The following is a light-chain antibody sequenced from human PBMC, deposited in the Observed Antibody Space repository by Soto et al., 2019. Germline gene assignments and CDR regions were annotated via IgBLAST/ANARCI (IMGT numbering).Light chain of an antibody. V-gene: IGKV1-39*01. CDR1: RSISNY. Sequence: DIPMTQSPSSLSASVGDRVTITCRASRSISNYLNWYQQKSGKAPRLLIYAASSLQPGVPSRFSGTGTGREFSLTITSLQPEDYATYYCQHSYSVPRFGHGTRVDLK. CDR3: QHSYSVPR. J-gene: IGKJ1*01. CDR2: AAS.